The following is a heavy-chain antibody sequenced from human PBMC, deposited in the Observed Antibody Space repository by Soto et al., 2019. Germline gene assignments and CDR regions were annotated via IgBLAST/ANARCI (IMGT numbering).Heavy chain of an antibody. J-gene: IGHJ4*02. CDR2: IYYSGST. CDR3: ARTLSGY. Sequence: PSETLSLTCTVSGGSISSYYWSWIRQPPGKGLEWIGYIYYSGSTNYNPSLKSRVTISVDTSKNQFSLKLSSVTAADTAVYYCARTLSGYWGQGTLVTVPS. CDR1: GGSISSYY. V-gene: IGHV4-59*01.